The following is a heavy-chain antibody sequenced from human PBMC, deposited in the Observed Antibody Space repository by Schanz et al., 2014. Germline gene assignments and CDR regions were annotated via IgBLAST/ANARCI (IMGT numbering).Heavy chain of an antibody. V-gene: IGHV3-30-3*01. D-gene: IGHD2-15*01. CDR2: ISNDGSIK. CDR1: GFTLSSYA. CDR3: AKGMGYCSGGTCYDYYYYGLDV. J-gene: IGHJ6*02. Sequence: QVQLVESGGGVVQPGRSLRLSCAAYGFTLSSYAMHWVRQAPGKGLEWVALISNDGSIKYYADSVEGRFTISRDNSENTLYLQMNSLSADDTAVFYCAKGMGYCSGGTCYDYYYYGLDVWGQGTLVTVSS.